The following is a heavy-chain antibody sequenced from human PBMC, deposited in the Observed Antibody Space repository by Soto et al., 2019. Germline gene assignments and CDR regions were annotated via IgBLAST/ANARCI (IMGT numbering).Heavy chain of an antibody. J-gene: IGHJ4*02. V-gene: IGHV4-34*01. Sequence: SETLSLTCAVYCGSFSGYYWNWIRQPPGKGLEWIGQVNHRGSTNYNPSLKSRVTISVDTSKNQFSLKLNSVTAADTAVYYCVDFCSDANCTDYWGQGTMVTVSS. CDR2: VNHRGST. CDR1: CGSFSGYY. D-gene: IGHD3-3*01. CDR3: VDFCSDANCTDY.